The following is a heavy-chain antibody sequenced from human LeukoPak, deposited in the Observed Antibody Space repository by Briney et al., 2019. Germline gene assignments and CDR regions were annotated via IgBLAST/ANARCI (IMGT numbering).Heavy chain of an antibody. J-gene: IGHJ4*02. V-gene: IGHV1-18*01. CDR1: GYTFTSYG. Sequence: ASVKVSCKASGYTFTSYGISWVRQAPGQGLEWMGWISAYNGNTNYAQKLQGRVTMTTDTSTSTAYMELRSLRSDDPAVYYCARELAYCGGDCYFADYWGQGTLVTVSS. CDR2: ISAYNGNT. D-gene: IGHD2-21*02. CDR3: ARELAYCGGDCYFADY.